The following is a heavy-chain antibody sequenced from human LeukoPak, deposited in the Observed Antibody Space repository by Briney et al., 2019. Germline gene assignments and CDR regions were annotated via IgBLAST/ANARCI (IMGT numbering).Heavy chain of an antibody. CDR3: ARPRTVAGPFDY. Sequence: GGSLRLSCATSGFTFGSYAMSWVRQAPGAGLEWVSAIRSSGDTTYYADSVKGRFTISRDNSKNTLYLQMNSLRAEDTAVYYCARPRTVAGPFDYWGQGTLVTVSS. CDR1: GFTFGSYA. V-gene: IGHV3-23*01. J-gene: IGHJ4*02. D-gene: IGHD6-19*01. CDR2: IRSSGDTT.